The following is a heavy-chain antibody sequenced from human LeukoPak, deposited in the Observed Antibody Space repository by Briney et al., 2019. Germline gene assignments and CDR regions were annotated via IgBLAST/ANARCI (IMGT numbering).Heavy chain of an antibody. CDR1: GGTFSSYG. V-gene: IGHV1-69*13. CDR2: IIPIFGTA. D-gene: IGHD2-15*01. J-gene: IGHJ6*02. Sequence: SVKVSCKASGGTFSSYGISWVRQAPGQGPEWMGGIIPIFGTANYAQKFQGRVTITADESTSTAYMELSSLRSEDTAVYYCARTGENPPAATLYGMDVWGQGTTVTVSS. CDR3: ARTGENPPAATLYGMDV.